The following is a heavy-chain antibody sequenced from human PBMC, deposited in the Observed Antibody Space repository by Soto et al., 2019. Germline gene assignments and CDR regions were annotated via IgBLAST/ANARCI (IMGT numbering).Heavy chain of an antibody. CDR2: INPNSGGT. J-gene: IGHJ3*02. V-gene: IGHV1-2*02. D-gene: IGHD6-13*01. CDR1: GYTFTGYY. Sequence: ASVKVSCKASGYTFTGYYMHRVRQAPGQGLEWMGWINPNSGGTNYAQKFQGRVTMTRDTSISTAYMELSRLRSDDTAVYYCARGYSRYNDAFDIWGQGTMVTVSS. CDR3: ARGYSRYNDAFDI.